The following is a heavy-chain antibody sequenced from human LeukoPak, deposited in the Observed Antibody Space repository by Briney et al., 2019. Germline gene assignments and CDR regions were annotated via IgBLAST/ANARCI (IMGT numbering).Heavy chain of an antibody. Sequence: SETLSLTCAVYGGSFSGYYWSWIRQPPGKGLEWIGEINHSGSTNYNPSLKSRVTISVDTSKNQFSLKLSSVTAADTAVYYCARGPPRNWFDPWGQGTLVTVSP. V-gene: IGHV4-34*01. J-gene: IGHJ5*02. CDR2: INHSGST. CDR3: ARGPPRNWFDP. CDR1: GGSFSGYY.